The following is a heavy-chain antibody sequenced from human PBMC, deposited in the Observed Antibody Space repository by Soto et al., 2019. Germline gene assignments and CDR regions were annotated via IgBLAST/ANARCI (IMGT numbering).Heavy chain of an antibody. CDR2: IYHSGST. V-gene: IGHV4-4*02. CDR1: GGSISSSNW. CDR3: ARVSVAAAGVAFDI. D-gene: IGHD6-13*01. J-gene: IGHJ3*02. Sequence: PSETLSLTCAVSGGSISSSNWWSWVRQPPGKGLEWIGEIYHSGSTNYNPSLKSRVTISVDKSKNQFSLKLSSVTAAVTAVYYFARVSVAAAGVAFDIWGQGTMVTVSS.